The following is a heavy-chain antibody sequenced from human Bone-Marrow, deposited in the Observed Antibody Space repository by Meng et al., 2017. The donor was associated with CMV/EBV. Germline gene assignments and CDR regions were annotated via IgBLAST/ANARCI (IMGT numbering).Heavy chain of an antibody. V-gene: IGHV1-2*02. D-gene: IGHD6-13*01. Sequence: ASVKVSCKASGYTFTGYYMHWVRQAPGQGLEWMGWINPNSGGTNYAQKFQGRVTMTRDTSISTAYMELSRLRSDDTAVYYCAREAAAAGTYYYYYGMDVWGQRTTVTFSS. CDR1: GYTFTGYY. CDR2: INPNSGGT. J-gene: IGHJ6*02. CDR3: AREAAAAGTYYYYYGMDV.